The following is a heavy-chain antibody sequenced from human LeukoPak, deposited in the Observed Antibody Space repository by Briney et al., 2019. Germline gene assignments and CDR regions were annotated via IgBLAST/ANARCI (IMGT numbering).Heavy chain of an antibody. J-gene: IGHJ4*02. V-gene: IGHV2-5*02. Sequence: NKSGPTLVKPTQTLTLTCTFSGFALTTSGVGVAWVRQPPGKALEWLAVIYWDHNKRYSPSLKSRLTITEDTSKNQVVLTVTNMDPVDTATYYCARTLRLGAFYYFDYWGQGTLVTVSS. CDR1: GFALTTSGVG. D-gene: IGHD3-16*01. CDR3: ARTLRLGAFYYFDY. CDR2: IYWDHNK.